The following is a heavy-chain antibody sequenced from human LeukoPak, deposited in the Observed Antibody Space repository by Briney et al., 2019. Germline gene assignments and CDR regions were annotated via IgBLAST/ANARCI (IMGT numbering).Heavy chain of an antibody. CDR3: ARGWFGEFSLVYYYYGLDV. CDR2: IYYSGST. V-gene: IGHV4-59*12. Sequence: SEILSLTCTVSGGSISSYYWSWIRQPPGKGLEWIGYIYYSGSTNYNPSLKSRVTISVDTSKNEISLQLRSVTVADTAVYHCARGWFGEFSLVYYYYGLDVWGQGTTVAVSS. CDR1: GGSISSYY. J-gene: IGHJ6*02. D-gene: IGHD3-10*01.